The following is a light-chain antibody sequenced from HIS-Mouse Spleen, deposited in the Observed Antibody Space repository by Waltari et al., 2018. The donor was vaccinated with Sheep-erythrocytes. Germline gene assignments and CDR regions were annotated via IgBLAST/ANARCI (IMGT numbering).Light chain of an antibody. J-gene: IGLJ3*02. CDR3: SSYTSSSTRV. V-gene: IGLV2-14*03. CDR1: SSDVGGYNY. Sequence: QSALTQPASVSGSPGQSITISCPGTSSDVGGYNYLSCYQQHPGKAPKLMIYDVSNRPAGVSNRFSGSKSGNTASLTISGLQAEDEADYYCSSYTSSSTRVFGGGTKLTVL. CDR2: DVS.